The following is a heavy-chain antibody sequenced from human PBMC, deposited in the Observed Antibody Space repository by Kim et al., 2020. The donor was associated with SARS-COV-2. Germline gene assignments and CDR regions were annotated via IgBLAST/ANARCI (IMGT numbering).Heavy chain of an antibody. Sequence: NPSRKGRVTRTEDTSKNQFSLRLRSVTAADTAVYYCARSSSSWVTGTFDYWGQGTLVTVSS. V-gene: IGHV4-34*01. D-gene: IGHD6-13*01. J-gene: IGHJ4*02. CDR3: ARSSSSWVTGTFDY.